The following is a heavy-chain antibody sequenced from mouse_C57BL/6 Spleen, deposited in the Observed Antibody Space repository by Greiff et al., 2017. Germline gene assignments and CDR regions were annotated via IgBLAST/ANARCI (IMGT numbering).Heavy chain of an antibody. D-gene: IGHD2-12*01. J-gene: IGHJ1*03. CDR1: GYTFTSYW. Sequence: QVQLQQPGAELVKPGASVKMSCKASGYTFTSYWITWVKPRPGQGLEWIGDIYPGSGSTNYNEKFKSKATLTVDTSSSTAYMQLSSLTSAASAVYSCARPYYRYYWYFEVWGTGATVTASS. CDR2: IYPGSGST. CDR3: ARPYYRYYWYFEV. V-gene: IGHV1-55*01.